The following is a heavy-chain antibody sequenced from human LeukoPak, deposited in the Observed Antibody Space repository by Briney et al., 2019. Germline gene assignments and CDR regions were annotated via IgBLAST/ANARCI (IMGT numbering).Heavy chain of an antibody. CDR3: ARQRFDYGDYFCPFDI. J-gene: IGHJ3*02. Sequence: PGESLKISCKGSGYSFTSYWIGWVRQMPGKGLERMGIIYPGDSDTRYSPSFQGQVTISADQSINTAYLQWNSLKASDTAMYYCARQRFDYGDYFCPFDIWGQGTMVTVSS. CDR1: GYSFTSYW. CDR2: IYPGDSDT. D-gene: IGHD4-17*01. V-gene: IGHV5-51*01.